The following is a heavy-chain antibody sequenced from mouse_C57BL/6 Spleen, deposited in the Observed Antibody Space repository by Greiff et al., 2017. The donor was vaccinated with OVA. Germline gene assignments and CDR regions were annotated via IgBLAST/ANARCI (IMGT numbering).Heavy chain of an antibody. J-gene: IGHJ4*01. CDR3: ARSGDYGYYYAMDY. V-gene: IGHV1-18*01. CDR1: GYTFTDYN. D-gene: IGHD2-4*01. CDR2: INPNNGGT. Sequence: VQLKQSGPELVKPGASVKIPCKASGYTFTDYNMAWVKQSHGKSLEWIGDINPNNGGTIYNQKFKGKATLTVDKSSSTAYMELRSLTSEDTAVYYCARSGDYGYYYAMDYWGQGTSVTVSS.